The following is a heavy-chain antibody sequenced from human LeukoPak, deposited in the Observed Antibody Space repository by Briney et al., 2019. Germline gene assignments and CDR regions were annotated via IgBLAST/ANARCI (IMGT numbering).Heavy chain of an antibody. J-gene: IGHJ4*02. V-gene: IGHV1-58*02. CDR3: AREVLAAAGTYDY. Sequence: SVKVSCKASGFTFTSSAMQWVRQARGQRLEWIGWIVVGSGNTNYAQKFQERVTITRDMSTSTAYMELSSLRSEDTAVYYCAREVLAAAGTYDYWGQGNLVTVSS. CDR1: GFTFTSSA. D-gene: IGHD6-13*01. CDR2: IVVGSGNT.